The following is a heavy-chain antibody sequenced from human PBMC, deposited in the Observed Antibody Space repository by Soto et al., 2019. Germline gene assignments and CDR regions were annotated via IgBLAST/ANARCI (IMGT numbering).Heavy chain of an antibody. V-gene: IGHV1-24*01. CDR1: GYTLTELS. D-gene: IGHD1-1*01. Sequence: ASVKVSCKVSGYTLTELSMHWVRQAPGKGLEWMGGFDPEDGETIYAQKFQGRVTMTEDTSTDTAYMELSSLRSEDTAVYYCATDSLQLEHYYYMDVWGKGTTVTVSS. CDR3: ATDSLQLEHYYYMDV. J-gene: IGHJ6*03. CDR2: FDPEDGET.